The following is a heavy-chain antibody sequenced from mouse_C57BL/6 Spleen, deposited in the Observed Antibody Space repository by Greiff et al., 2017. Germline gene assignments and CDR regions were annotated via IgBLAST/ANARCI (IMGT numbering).Heavy chain of an antibody. CDR2: INPNNGGT. CDR1: GYTFTDYY. J-gene: IGHJ2*01. V-gene: IGHV1-26*01. Sequence: VQLQQSGPELVKPGASVKISCKASGYTFTDYYMNWVKQSHGKSLEWIGDINPNNGGTSYNQKFKGKATLTVDKSSSTAYMELRSLTSEDSAVYYCIYYGYDGYFDYWGQGTTLTGSS. CDR3: IYYGYDGYFDY. D-gene: IGHD2-2*01.